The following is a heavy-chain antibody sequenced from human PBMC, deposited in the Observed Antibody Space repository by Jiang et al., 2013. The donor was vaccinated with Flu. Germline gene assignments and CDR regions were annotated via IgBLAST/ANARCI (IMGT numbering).Heavy chain of an antibody. Sequence: SLRISCKGSGYSFTSYWISWVRQMPGKGLEWMGRIDPSDSYTNYSPSFQGHVTISADKSISTAYLQWSSLKASDTAMYYCARQEYYYGSGGDFDYWGQGTLVTVSS. CDR2: IDPSDSYT. J-gene: IGHJ4*02. D-gene: IGHD3-10*01. CDR3: ARQEYYYGSGGDFDY. V-gene: IGHV5-10-1*01. CDR1: GYSFTSYW.